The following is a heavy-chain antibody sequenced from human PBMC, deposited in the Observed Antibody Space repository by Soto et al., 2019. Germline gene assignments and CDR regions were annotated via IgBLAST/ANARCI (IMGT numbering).Heavy chain of an antibody. CDR3: AREMKRRGFGELFGSYGMDV. J-gene: IGHJ6*02. CDR2: ISSSSSYI. Sequence: GGSLRLSCAASGFTFSSYSMNWVRQAPGKGLEWVSSISSSSSYIYYADSVKGRFTISRDNAKNSLYLQMNSLRAEDTAVYYRAREMKRRGFGELFGSYGMDVWGQGTTVTVS. V-gene: IGHV3-21*01. CDR1: GFTFSSYS. D-gene: IGHD3-10*01.